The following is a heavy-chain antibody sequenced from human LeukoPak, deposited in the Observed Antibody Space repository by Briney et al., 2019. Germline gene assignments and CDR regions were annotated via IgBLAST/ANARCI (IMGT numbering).Heavy chain of an antibody. J-gene: IGHJ6*03. V-gene: IGHV4-38-2*01. Sequence: SETLSLTCAVSGYSISSGYYWGWIRQPPGKGLEWIGIIYHSGSTYYNPSLKSRVTISVDTSKNQFSLKLSSVTAADTAVYYCARAGTTFYYYYYMDVWGKGTTVTVSS. CDR3: ARAGTTFYYYYYMDV. CDR1: GYSISSGYY. D-gene: IGHD1-7*01. CDR2: IYHSGST.